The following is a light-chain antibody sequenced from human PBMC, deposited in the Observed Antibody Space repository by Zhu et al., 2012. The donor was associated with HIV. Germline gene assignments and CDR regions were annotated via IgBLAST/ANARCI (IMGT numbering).Light chain of an antibody. Sequence: ETVLTQSPATLSVSPGERGTLSCRASQNVGTNLAWYQQKPGQVPRLLIYRASDKAIGIPDRFSGSGSGTEFTLTISSLQSEDFAVYYCHQYNNWPPTFGQGTKVEIK. CDR2: RAS. J-gene: IGKJ1*01. CDR1: QNVGTN. V-gene: IGKV3-15*01. CDR3: HQYNNWPPT.